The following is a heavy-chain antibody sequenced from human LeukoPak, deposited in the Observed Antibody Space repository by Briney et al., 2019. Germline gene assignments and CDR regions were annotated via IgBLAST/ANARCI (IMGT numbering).Heavy chain of an antibody. V-gene: IGHV3-21*01. CDR2: ISSSSSYI. CDR3: ATLQNRYCSGGSCYSSAFDI. CDR1: GFTFSSYS. Sequence: GGSLRLSCAASGFTFSSYSMNWVRQAPGKGLEWVSSISSSSSYIYYADSVKGRFTISRDNAKNSLYLQMNSLRAEDTAVYYCATLQNRYCSGGSCYSSAFDIWGQGTMVTVSS. D-gene: IGHD2-15*01. J-gene: IGHJ3*02.